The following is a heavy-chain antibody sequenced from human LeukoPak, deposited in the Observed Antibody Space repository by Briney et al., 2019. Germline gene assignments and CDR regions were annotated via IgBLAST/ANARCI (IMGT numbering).Heavy chain of an antibody. V-gene: IGHV3-33*01. J-gene: IGHJ3*02. CDR1: GFTFSSYV. CDR3: ARDGSGYCSSTSCYKSLYAFDI. D-gene: IGHD2-2*02. CDR2: IWYDGSNK. Sequence: QPGGSLRLSCAASGFTFSSYVMHWVRQAPGKGLEGVAVIWYDGSNKYYADSVKGRFTISRDNSKNTLYLQMNSLRAEDTAVYYCARDGSGYCSSTSCYKSLYAFDIWGQGTMVAVSS.